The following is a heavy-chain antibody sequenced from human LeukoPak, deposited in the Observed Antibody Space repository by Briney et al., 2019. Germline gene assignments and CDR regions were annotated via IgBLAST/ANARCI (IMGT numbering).Heavy chain of an antibody. CDR3: ARASGWELPRPYNWFDP. Sequence: GASVKVSCKASGYTFTGYYMHWVRQAPGQGLEWMGWINPNSGGTNYAQKFQGRVTMTRDTSISTAYMELSRLRSDDTAVYYCARASGWELPRPYNWFDPWGQGTLVTVSS. D-gene: IGHD1-26*01. V-gene: IGHV1-2*02. CDR2: INPNSGGT. J-gene: IGHJ5*02. CDR1: GYTFTGYY.